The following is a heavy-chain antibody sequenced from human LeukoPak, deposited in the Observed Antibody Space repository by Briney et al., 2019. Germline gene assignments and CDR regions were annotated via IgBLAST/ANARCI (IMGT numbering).Heavy chain of an antibody. CDR3: ARDVTGLVRGIDAFDI. J-gene: IGHJ3*02. Sequence: SETLSLTRTVSGGSISSYYWSWIRQPPGKGLEWIGYIYYSGSTNYNPSLKSRVIISVDTSKNQFSLKLSSVTAADTAVYYCARDVTGLVRGIDAFDIWGQGTMVTVSS. CDR2: IYYSGST. V-gene: IGHV4-59*01. D-gene: IGHD3-10*01. CDR1: GGSISSYY.